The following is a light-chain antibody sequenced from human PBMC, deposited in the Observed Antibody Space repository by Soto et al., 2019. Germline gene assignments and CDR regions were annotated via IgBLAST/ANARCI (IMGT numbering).Light chain of an antibody. V-gene: IGLV2-14*01. CDR1: SSDVGGYNY. Sequence: QSVLTQPASVSGSPGQSITISCTGTSSDVGGYNYVSWYQQHPGKAPKLMIYEVSNRPSGVSNHFSGSKSGNTASLTISGLQADDEADYYCTSYAGSNNLYVFGTGTKVTVL. CDR2: EVS. CDR3: TSYAGSNNLYV. J-gene: IGLJ1*01.